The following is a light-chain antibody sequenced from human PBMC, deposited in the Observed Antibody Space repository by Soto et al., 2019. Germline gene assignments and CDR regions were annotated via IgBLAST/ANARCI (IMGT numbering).Light chain of an antibody. CDR1: QSVSNNY. Sequence: EIVLTQSPGTLSLSPGERATLSCRASQSVSNNYLAWYQQKPGQAPRLLIYDASSRATGIPDRFSGSGSGTDFTLTISRLEPEDFAVYYCQQYTSSPFTFGPGTKVDIK. J-gene: IGKJ3*01. CDR3: QQYTSSPFT. CDR2: DAS. V-gene: IGKV3-20*01.